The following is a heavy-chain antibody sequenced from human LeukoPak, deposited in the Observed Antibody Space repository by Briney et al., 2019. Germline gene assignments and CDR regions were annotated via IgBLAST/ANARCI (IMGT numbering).Heavy chain of an antibody. V-gene: IGHV4-39*01. J-gene: IGHJ5*02. CDR2: IYYSGST. CDR1: GGSFSSHY. CDR3: ARHYGP. Sequence: SETLSLTCAVYGGSFSSHYWSWIRQPPGKGLEWIGSIYYSGSTYYNPSLKSRVTISVDTSKNQFSLKLSSVTAADTAVYYCARHYGPWGQGTLVTVSS. D-gene: IGHD3-16*01.